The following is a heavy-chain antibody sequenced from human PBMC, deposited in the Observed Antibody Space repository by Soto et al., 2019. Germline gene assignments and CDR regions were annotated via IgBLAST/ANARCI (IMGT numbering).Heavy chain of an antibody. J-gene: IGHJ6*02. CDR1: EFTFIGHA. Sequence: QVQLVESGGGVVQPGRSLRLSCAASEFTFIGHAMHWVRQAPGKGLEWVAVISYDGSNKYYADSVKGRFTISRDNSINTLHLQMNSLRAEDTAVYYCAGDREQWADYYYYGMDVWGQGTTVTVSS. CDR3: AGDREQWADYYYYGMDV. CDR2: ISYDGSNK. D-gene: IGHD6-19*01. V-gene: IGHV3-30-3*01.